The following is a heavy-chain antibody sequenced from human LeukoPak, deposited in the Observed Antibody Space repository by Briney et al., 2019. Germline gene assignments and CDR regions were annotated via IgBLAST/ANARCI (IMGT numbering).Heavy chain of an antibody. CDR1: GFTFSSYE. CDR3: ARGGPDYVWGSYRPYYFDY. Sequence: PGGSLRLSCAASGFTFSSYEMNWVRQAPGKGLEWVSHISSSGSTIYYADSVKGRFTISRDNAKNSLYLQMNSLRAEDTAVYYCARGGPDYVWGSYRPYYFDYWGQGTLVTVSS. J-gene: IGHJ4*02. V-gene: IGHV3-48*03. D-gene: IGHD3-16*02. CDR2: ISSSGSTI.